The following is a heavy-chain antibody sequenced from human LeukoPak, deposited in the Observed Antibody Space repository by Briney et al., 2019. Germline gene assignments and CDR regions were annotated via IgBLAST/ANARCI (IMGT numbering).Heavy chain of an antibody. CDR1: GGTFSRYA. D-gene: IGHD2-21*01. CDR3: ARAYCGGDCSATNFDY. Sequence: SVKVSCKASGGTFSRYAISWVRQAPGQGLEWMGRIIPIFGTANYAQKFQGRVTITADESTSTAYMELSSLRSEDTAVYYCARAYCGGDCSATNFDYWGQGTLVTVSS. V-gene: IGHV1-69*13. CDR2: IIPIFGTA. J-gene: IGHJ4*02.